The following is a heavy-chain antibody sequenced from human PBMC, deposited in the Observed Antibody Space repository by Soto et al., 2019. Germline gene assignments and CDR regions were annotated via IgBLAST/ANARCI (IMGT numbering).Heavy chain of an antibody. V-gene: IGHV3-74*01. D-gene: IGHD3-3*01. CDR1: GFTFSNDW. CDR2: INMDGSST. CDR3: ASHYDMWSGYLSPVDY. J-gene: IGHJ4*02. Sequence: EVQLVESGGGLVQPGGSLRLSCAASGFTFSNDWMHWVRQAAGKGLVWVSRINMDGSSTNYADSVKGRFTISRDNAKNTLYLQMNSLRVDDTAVYYCASHYDMWSGYLSPVDYWGQGTLVTVSS.